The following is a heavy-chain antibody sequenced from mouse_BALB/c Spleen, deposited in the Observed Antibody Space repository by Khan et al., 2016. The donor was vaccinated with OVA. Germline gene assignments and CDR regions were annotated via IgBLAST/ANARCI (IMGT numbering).Heavy chain of an antibody. V-gene: IGHV3-6*02. J-gene: IGHJ3*01. Sequence: QLEDSGPGLVKPSQSLSLTCSVTGYSIISGYFWNWIRQFPGNKLEWMGYIRYDGDSNYNPSLKNRISITRDTSKNLFFLKLKSVTPEDTATYYCARGGSSGPAWFAYWGQGTLVTVSA. CDR3: ARGGSSGPAWFAY. D-gene: IGHD3-1*01. CDR1: GYSIISGYF. CDR2: IRYDGDS.